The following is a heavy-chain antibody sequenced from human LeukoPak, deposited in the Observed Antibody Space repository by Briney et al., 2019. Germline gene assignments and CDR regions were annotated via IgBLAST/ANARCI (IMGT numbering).Heavy chain of an antibody. J-gene: IGHJ2*01. CDR3: ARDTGLRYFDWLLRDWYFDL. D-gene: IGHD3-9*01. Sequence: ASVKVSCKASGYTFTSYGISWVRQAPGQGLECMGWISAYNGNTNYAQKLQGRVTMTTDTSTSTAYMELRSLRSDDTAVYYCARDTGLRYFDWLLRDWYFDLWGRGTLVTVSS. CDR1: GYTFTSYG. CDR2: ISAYNGNT. V-gene: IGHV1-18*04.